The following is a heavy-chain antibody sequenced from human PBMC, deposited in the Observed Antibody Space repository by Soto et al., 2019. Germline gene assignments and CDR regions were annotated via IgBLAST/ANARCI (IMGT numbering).Heavy chain of an antibody. Sequence: GGSLRLSCAASGFTFSSYAMSWFRHAPGKGLEWVSAISGSGGSTYYADSVKGRFTISRDNSKNTLYLQMNSLRAEDTAVYYCANLVYNWNAGGGDYWGPGTLVTVSS. V-gene: IGHV3-23*01. D-gene: IGHD1-1*01. J-gene: IGHJ4*02. CDR1: GFTFSSYA. CDR3: ANLVYNWNAGGGDY. CDR2: ISGSGGST.